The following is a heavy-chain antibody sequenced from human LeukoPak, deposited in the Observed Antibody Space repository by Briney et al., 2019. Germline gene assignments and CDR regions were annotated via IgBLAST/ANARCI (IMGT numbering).Heavy chain of an antibody. CDR1: GYTFTGYY. CDR3: ARFREDSSGYRARRAFDI. CDR2: IIPIFGTA. V-gene: IGHV1-69*13. J-gene: IGHJ3*02. D-gene: IGHD3-22*01. Sequence: SVKVSCKASGYTFTGYYMHWVRQAPGQGLEWMGGIIPIFGTANYAQKFQGRVTITADESTSTAYMELSSLRSEDTAVYYCARFREDSSGYRARRAFDIWGQGTMVTVSS.